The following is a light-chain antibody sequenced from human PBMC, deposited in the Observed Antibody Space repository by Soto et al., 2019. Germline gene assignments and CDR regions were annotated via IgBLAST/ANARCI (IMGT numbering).Light chain of an antibody. CDR1: SSDVGSYNL. CDR2: EGS. CDR3: CSYAGSTTVV. J-gene: IGLJ2*01. V-gene: IGLV2-23*01. Sequence: QSALTQPASVSGSPGQSITISCTGTSSDVGSYNLVSWYQQHPGKAPKLMIYEGSKRPSGASNRFSGSKSGNTASLTISGLQAEDEADYCCCSYAGSTTVVFGGGTKLTVL.